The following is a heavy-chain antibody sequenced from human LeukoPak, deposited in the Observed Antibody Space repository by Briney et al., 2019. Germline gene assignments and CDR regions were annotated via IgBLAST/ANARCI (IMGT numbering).Heavy chain of an antibody. J-gene: IGHJ4*02. Sequence: GGSLRLSCAASGFTFSSYSMNWVRQAPGKGLEWVSSISSSSSYIYYADSVKGRFTISRDNAKNSLYLQMNSLRAEDTAVYYCARDFELYYYDSSGQTLPDYWGQGTLVTVSS. CDR1: GFTFSSYS. CDR2: ISSSSSYI. D-gene: IGHD3-22*01. V-gene: IGHV3-21*01. CDR3: ARDFELYYYDSSGQTLPDY.